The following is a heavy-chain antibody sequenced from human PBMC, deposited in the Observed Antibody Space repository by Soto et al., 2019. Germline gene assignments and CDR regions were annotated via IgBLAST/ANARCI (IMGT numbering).Heavy chain of an antibody. V-gene: IGHV3-30-3*01. D-gene: IGHD4-4*01. Sequence: QVQLVESGGGVVQPGRSLRLSCAASGFTFSSYAMHWVRQAPGKGLEWVAVISYDGSNKYYADSVKGRFTISRDNSKNTLYLQMNSLRAEDTAVYYCARRVWRDDYNWGYCELWGRGTLVTVSS. CDR1: GFTFSSYA. J-gene: IGHJ2*01. CDR3: ARRVWRDDYNWGYCEL. CDR2: ISYDGSNK.